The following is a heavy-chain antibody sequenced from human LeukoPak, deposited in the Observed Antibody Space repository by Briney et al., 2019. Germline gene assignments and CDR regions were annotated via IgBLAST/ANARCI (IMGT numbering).Heavy chain of an antibody. D-gene: IGHD1-1*01. CDR3: ARVPTGTGIDYYGMDV. Sequence: ASVKVSCKASGYTFTSYDINWVRQATGQGLEWMGWMNPNSGNTGYAQKFQGRVTMTRNTSISTAYMELSSLRSEDTAVYYCARVPTGTGIDYYGMDVWGQGTTVTVSS. CDR1: GYTFTSYD. V-gene: IGHV1-8*01. J-gene: IGHJ6*02. CDR2: MNPNSGNT.